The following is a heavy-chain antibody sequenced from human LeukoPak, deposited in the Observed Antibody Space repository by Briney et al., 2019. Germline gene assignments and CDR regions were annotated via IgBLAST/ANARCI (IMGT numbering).Heavy chain of an antibody. V-gene: IGHV3-53*01. CDR3: AIRGENDSSGSRTDY. Sequence: GSLRLSCAASGFTVSSNYMSWVRQAPGKGLEWVSVIYSGGSTYYADSVKGRFTISRDNSKNTLYLQMNSLRAEDTAAYYCAIRGENDSSGSRTDYWGQGTLVTVSS. CDR2: IYSGGST. J-gene: IGHJ4*02. D-gene: IGHD3-22*01. CDR1: GFTVSSNY.